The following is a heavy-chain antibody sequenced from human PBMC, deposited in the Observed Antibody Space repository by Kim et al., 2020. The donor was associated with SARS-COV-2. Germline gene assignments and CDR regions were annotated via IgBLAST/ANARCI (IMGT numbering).Heavy chain of an antibody. CDR1: GDSVSDNGAT. CDR3: ARDPPTCYSCLDS. Sequence: SQTLSLTCAISGDSVSDNGATWNWIRQSPSRGLEWLGRTYYRSKWHNDYAVSLRGRITTSPDTSKNQFSLQLNSVTPDDTAVYYCARDPPTCYSCLDSWGQGTLVTVS. CDR2: TYYRSKWHN. V-gene: IGHV6-1*01. D-gene: IGHD2-15*01. J-gene: IGHJ4*02.